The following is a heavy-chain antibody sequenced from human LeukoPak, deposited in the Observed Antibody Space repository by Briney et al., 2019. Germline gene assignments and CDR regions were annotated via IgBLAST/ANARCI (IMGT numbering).Heavy chain of an antibody. CDR3: AKDTSIGKYCTNGVCSPFDY. Sequence: WGSLRLSCAVSGFTFSSYAMSWVRQAPGQGLEWVSAISDSGDYTSYADSVRGRFTISRDNSRNTLYLQMISLRPEDTAVYYCAKDTSIGKYCTNGVCSPFDYWGQGTLVTVPS. CDR2: ISDSGDYT. D-gene: IGHD2-8*01. V-gene: IGHV3-23*01. J-gene: IGHJ4*02. CDR1: GFTFSSYA.